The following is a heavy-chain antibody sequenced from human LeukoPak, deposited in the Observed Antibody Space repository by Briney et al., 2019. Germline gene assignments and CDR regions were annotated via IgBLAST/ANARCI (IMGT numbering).Heavy chain of an antibody. CDR2: IRNDGRNK. CDR3: AKDLNYGDLLDY. J-gene: IGHJ4*02. D-gene: IGHD4-17*01. Sequence: GGSLRLSCAASGFTFSSYAMHWVRQAPGKGLEWVAFIRNDGRNKYYTDSVKGRFTISRDNSKNTLYLQMNSLRAEDTAVYYCAKDLNYGDLLDYWGQGTLVTVSS. V-gene: IGHV3-30*02. CDR1: GFTFSSYA.